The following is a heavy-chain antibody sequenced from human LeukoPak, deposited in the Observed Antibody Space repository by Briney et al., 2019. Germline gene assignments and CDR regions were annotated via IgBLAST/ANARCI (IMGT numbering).Heavy chain of an antibody. J-gene: IGHJ6*02. CDR2: IYYSGST. CDR3: ARGLNYYDSSGYRYGMDV. Sequence: SETLSLTCTVSGGSISSSSYYWGWIRQPPGKGLEWIGSIYYSGSTNYNPSLKSRVTISVDTSKNQFSLKLSSVTAADTAVYYCARGLNYYDSSGYRYGMDVWGQGTTVTVSS. V-gene: IGHV4-39*07. D-gene: IGHD3-22*01. CDR1: GGSISSSSYY.